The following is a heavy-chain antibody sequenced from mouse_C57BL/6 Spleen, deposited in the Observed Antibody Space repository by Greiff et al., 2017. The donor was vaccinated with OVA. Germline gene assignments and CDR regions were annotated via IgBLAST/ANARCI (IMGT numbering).Heavy chain of an antibody. CDR2: IDPSDSET. D-gene: IGHD1-1*01. CDR1: GYTFTSYW. J-gene: IGHJ2*01. V-gene: IGHV1-52*01. CDR3: ARGGYYGSSYSYYFDY. Sequence: QVQLQQPGAELVRPGSSVKLSCKASGYTFTSYWMHWVKQRPIQGLEWIGNIDPSDSETHYNQKFKDKATLTVDKSSSTAYMQLSSLTSEDSAVYYCARGGYYGSSYSYYFDYWGQGTTLTVSS.